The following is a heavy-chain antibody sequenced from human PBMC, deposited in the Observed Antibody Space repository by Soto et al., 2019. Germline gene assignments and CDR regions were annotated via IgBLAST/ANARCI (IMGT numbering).Heavy chain of an antibody. V-gene: IGHV4-61*08. CDR2: IYYSGST. CDR3: ARAGAAAARVRYYYGMDV. Sequence: SENLSLTSAVSGGSISSGGYSWSWIRHPPGTGLDWIGYIYYSGSTNYNPSLKSRVTISVDTSKNQFSLKLSSVTAADTAVYYCARAGAAAARVRYYYGMDVWGQGTTVPVSS. D-gene: IGHD5-18*01. CDR1: GGSISSGGYS. J-gene: IGHJ6*01.